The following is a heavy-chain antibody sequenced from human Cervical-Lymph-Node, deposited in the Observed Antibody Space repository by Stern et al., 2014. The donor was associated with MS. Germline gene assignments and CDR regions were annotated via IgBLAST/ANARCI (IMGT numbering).Heavy chain of an antibody. Sequence: QVQLVQSGAEVKKPGASVKVSCKVSGYTFTSYDIHWVRQTAGHGLEWLGWMNPNIGSTGYGQKFQGRITMTGDTSTRTAYLELRSLRSDDTAVYYCARGLVTYSSGWFDFWGQGTQVSVSS. V-gene: IGHV1-8*01. CDR1: GYTFTSYD. CDR2: MNPNIGST. CDR3: ARGLVTYSSGWFDF. J-gene: IGHJ5*01. D-gene: IGHD6-19*01.